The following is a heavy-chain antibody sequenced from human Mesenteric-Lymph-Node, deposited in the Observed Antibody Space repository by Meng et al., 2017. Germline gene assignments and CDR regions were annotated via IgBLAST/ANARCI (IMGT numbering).Heavy chain of an antibody. V-gene: IGHV3-30*03. J-gene: IGHJ3*02. D-gene: IGHD3-22*01. CDR3: AREFHSSGHAGTFDI. Sequence: QVQVVDAGAWVKKPGATVEVSCKASGNTFTSYAMHWFRQAPGKGLEWVAVIAFDGSNKYADSVKGRLTISRDNSENTVYLQMNSLRPEDTAVYHCAREFHSSGHAGTFDIWGRGTMVTVSS. CDR2: IAFDGSNK. CDR1: GNTFTSYA.